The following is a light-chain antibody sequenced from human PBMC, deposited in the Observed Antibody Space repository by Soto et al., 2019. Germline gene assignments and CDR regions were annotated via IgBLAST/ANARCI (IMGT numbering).Light chain of an antibody. CDR1: PSVSNYF. CDR3: QQYGSSLWA. V-gene: IGKV3-20*01. CDR2: GTF. Sequence: ELVLPTSHGLLSLSPGERANPSCRASPSVSNYFLAWYQQKAGQDPRILISGTFSRATGIPDRFSGSGSGTDFNLTISRLETEDFAVYYCQQYGSSLWAFGQGTKVDIK. J-gene: IGKJ1*01.